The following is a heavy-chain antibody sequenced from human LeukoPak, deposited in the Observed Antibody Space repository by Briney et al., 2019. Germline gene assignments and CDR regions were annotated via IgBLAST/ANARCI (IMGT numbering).Heavy chain of an antibody. CDR1: GGSISSYY. J-gene: IGHJ4*02. CDR3: ARDKDYFDY. CDR2: IYYSGST. V-gene: IGHV4-59*01. Sequence: PSETLSLTCTVSGGSISSYYWSWIRQPPGKGLEWIGYIYYSGSTNYNPSLKSRVTISVDTSKNQFSLKLSSVTAADTAVYYCARDKDYFDYWGQGTLVTVSS.